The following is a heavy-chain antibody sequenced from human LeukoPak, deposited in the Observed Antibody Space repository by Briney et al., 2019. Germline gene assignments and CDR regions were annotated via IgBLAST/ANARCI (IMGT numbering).Heavy chain of an antibody. J-gene: IGHJ3*02. D-gene: IGHD6-6*01. CDR1: GGSISSSSYY. CDR2: IYYSGST. V-gene: IGHV4-39*01. Sequence: SETLSLTCTVSGGSISSSSYYWGWIRQPPGKGLEWIGSIYYSGSTYYNPSLKSRVTISVDTSKNQLSLKLSSVTAADTAVYYCARRYSSSSVRAFDIWGQGTMVTVSS. CDR3: ARRYSSSSVRAFDI.